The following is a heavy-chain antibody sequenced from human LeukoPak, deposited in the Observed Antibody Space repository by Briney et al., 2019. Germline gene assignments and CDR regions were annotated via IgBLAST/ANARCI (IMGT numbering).Heavy chain of an antibody. CDR2: ISHSGAT. V-gene: IGHV4-34*01. Sequence: SETLSLTCAVSGGSFSDYQWNWIRQSPGKGLEWLGEISHSGATTYNPSLKSRVTMSVDTSKNQFSLKLSSVTAADTAVYYCARNYGSTDLEWLLYDAFDIWGQGTMVTVSS. D-gene: IGHD3-3*01. J-gene: IGHJ3*02. CDR3: ARNYGSTDLEWLLYDAFDI. CDR1: GGSFSDYQ.